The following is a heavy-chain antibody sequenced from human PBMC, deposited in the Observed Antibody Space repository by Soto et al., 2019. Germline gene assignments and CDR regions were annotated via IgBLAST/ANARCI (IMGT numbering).Heavy chain of an antibody. CDR3: AGGSLIAARPLDAFDI. V-gene: IGHV1-3*01. J-gene: IGHJ3*02. Sequence: ASVKVSCKASGYTFTSYAMHWVRQAPGQRLEWMGWINAGNGNTKYSQKFQGRVTITRDTSASTAYMELSSLRSEDTAVYYCAGGSLIAARPLDAFDIWGQGTMVTVSS. D-gene: IGHD6-6*01. CDR2: INAGNGNT. CDR1: GYTFTSYA.